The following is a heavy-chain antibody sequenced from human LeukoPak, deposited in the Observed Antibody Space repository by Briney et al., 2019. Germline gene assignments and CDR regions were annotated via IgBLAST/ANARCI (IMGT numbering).Heavy chain of an antibody. CDR2: IYISGST. Sequence: SETLPLTCIVSGDSISSYYWSWIRQPAGKGLEWIGRIYISGSTNYNPSLKSRVTMSVDTSTNQFSLRLNSVTAADTAVYYCARDEGTRAFDFWGQGTMVSVSS. CDR1: GDSISSYY. D-gene: IGHD3-10*01. V-gene: IGHV4-4*07. J-gene: IGHJ3*01. CDR3: ARDEGTRAFDF.